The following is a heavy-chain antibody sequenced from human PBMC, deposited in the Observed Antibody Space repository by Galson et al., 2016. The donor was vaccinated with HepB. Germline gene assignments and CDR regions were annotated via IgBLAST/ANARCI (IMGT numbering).Heavy chain of an antibody. CDR3: VRVSGRASFFYY. Sequence: LSLTCTVSGGSLSSHYWSWIRQPPGKGLEWIGSIYYSGSSNYYNPSLKSRVTISVDPSQNQFSLDLTSVPTADTAVYYCVRVSGRASFFYYCGQGTLFPVSS. CDR2: IYYSGSSN. V-gene: IGHV4-59*11. J-gene: IGHJ4*02. CDR1: GGSLSSHY.